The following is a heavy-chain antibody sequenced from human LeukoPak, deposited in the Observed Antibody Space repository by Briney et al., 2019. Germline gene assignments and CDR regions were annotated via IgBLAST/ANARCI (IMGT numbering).Heavy chain of an antibody. Sequence: GGSLRLSCTASAFTFSEYWMHWGRQPPGKGLVWVSRITNDGSRTEYADSVKGRFTISRDNAKNTLYLQMDSLRPEDTAVYYCARDLGGPDYWGQGTLVTVSS. CDR1: AFTFSEYW. V-gene: IGHV3-74*03. J-gene: IGHJ4*02. D-gene: IGHD3-16*01. CDR2: ITNDGSRT. CDR3: ARDLGGPDY.